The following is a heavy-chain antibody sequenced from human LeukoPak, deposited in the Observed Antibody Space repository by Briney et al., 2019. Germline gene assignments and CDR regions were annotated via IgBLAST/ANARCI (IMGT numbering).Heavy chain of an antibody. V-gene: IGHV3-48*02. Sequence: GGSLRLSCAASGFTFSSYTMNWVRQAPGKGLEWVSSISGTTNTIYYAASVKGRFIISRDNAKNSLYLQMNSLRDEDTAVYYCARAPHYYGSGSFYPDYWGQGTLVTVSS. CDR2: ISGTTNTI. CDR1: GFTFSSYT. J-gene: IGHJ4*02. D-gene: IGHD3-10*01. CDR3: ARAPHYYGSGSFYPDY.